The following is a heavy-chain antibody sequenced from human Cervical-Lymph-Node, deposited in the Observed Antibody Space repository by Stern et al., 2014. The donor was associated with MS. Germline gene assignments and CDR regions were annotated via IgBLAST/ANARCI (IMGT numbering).Heavy chain of an antibody. CDR1: GFTFSYHA. Sequence: QDQLVQSGGGVVQPGRSLRLSCAASGFTFSYHAMHWVRQAPGKGLEWVAVISYDGSDKNDADSVKGRFTISRDNSRNTLYLQMNSLRVDDTAVYYCARGGAVATSDYYFDYWGQGILVTVSS. CDR2: ISYDGSDK. CDR3: ARGGAVATSDYYFDY. V-gene: IGHV3-30*01. J-gene: IGHJ4*02. D-gene: IGHD5-12*01.